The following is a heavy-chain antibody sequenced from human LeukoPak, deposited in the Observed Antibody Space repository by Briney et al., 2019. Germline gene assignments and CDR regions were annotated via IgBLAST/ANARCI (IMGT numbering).Heavy chain of an antibody. J-gene: IGHJ4*02. V-gene: IGHV4-39*01. CDR1: SGSISSNYY. D-gene: IGHD6-19*01. CDR2: IYHSGTT. Sequence: SETLSLTCSVSSGSISSNYYWAWIRQPPGKGLEWIGSIYHSGTTYYNPSLKSRVTISVDTSKNQFSLKLSSVTAADTAVYYCERHSSGWGNFDYWGQGTLVTVSS. CDR3: ERHSSGWGNFDY.